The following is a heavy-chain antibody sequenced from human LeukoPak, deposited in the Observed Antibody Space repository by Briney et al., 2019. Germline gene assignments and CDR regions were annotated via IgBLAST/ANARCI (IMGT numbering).Heavy chain of an antibody. CDR2: VRSDGNDK. J-gene: IGHJ4*02. V-gene: IGHV3-30*02. CDR3: ATAGLDY. CDR1: EFTFSNYG. Sequence: GGSLRLSCAASEFTFSNYGMHWVRQAPGKGLEWVTFVRSDGNDKYYADSVKGRFTIFRDNSKNTLYLQMTSLRVEDTAIYYCATAGLDYWGQGSLVTVSP. D-gene: IGHD2-21*02.